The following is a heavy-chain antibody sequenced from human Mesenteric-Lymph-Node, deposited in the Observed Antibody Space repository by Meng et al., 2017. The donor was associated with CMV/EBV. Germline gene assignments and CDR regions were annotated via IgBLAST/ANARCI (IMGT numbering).Heavy chain of an antibody. V-gene: IGHV4-31*03. Sequence: SETLSLTCTVSGGSISSGGFYWSWIRQHPGKGLEWIGYIYYSGSTYYNPSLKSRLTISVDTSKNQFSLNLTSVTAADTAVYFCARGAVPGRPDWFDPWGQGTLVTVSS. J-gene: IGHJ5*02. CDR1: GGSISSGGFY. CDR2: IYYSGST. CDR3: ARGAVPGRPDWFDP. D-gene: IGHD6-6*01.